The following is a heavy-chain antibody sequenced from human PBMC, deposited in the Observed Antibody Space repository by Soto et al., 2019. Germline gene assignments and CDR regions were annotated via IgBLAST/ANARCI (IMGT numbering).Heavy chain of an antibody. CDR2: IIPIFGTA. Sequence: SVKVSCKASGGTFSSYAISWVRQAPGQGLEWMGGIIPIFGTANYAQKFQGRVTITADESTSTAYMELSSLRSEDTAVYYCATVIAARPSGWFDPWGKGTLVTVSS. D-gene: IGHD6-6*01. J-gene: IGHJ5*02. V-gene: IGHV1-69*13. CDR1: GGTFSSYA. CDR3: ATVIAARPSGWFDP.